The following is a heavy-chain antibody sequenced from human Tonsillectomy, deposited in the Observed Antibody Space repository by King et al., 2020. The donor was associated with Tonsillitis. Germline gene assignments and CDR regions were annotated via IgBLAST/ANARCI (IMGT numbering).Heavy chain of an antibody. CDR3: ARHGYCSGGICYSGTDY. Sequence: QLVQSGAEVQKPGESLKISCKGSGYTFTSYWIGWVRQMPGKGLEWMGIIYPGDSDTRYSPSFQGQVTITAEKSISTAYLQWSSLKASDTAMYYCARHGYCSGGICYSGTDYWGQGTLVTVSS. D-gene: IGHD2-15*01. V-gene: IGHV5-51*01. CDR2: IYPGDSDT. J-gene: IGHJ4*02. CDR1: GYTFTSYW.